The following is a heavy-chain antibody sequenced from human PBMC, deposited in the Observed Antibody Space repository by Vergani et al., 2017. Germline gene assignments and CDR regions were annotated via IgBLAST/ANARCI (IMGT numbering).Heavy chain of an antibody. J-gene: IGHJ3*02. Sequence: QVQLQQWGAGLLKPSETLSLTCAVYGGSFSGYYWSWIRQPPGKGLEWIGEINHSGSTNYNPSLKSLVTISVDTSKNQFSLKLSSVTAADTVVYYCARGQPGEAGTFDIWGQGTMVTVSS. D-gene: IGHD7-27*01. CDR1: GGSFSGYY. CDR3: ARGQPGEAGTFDI. CDR2: INHSGST. V-gene: IGHV4-34*01.